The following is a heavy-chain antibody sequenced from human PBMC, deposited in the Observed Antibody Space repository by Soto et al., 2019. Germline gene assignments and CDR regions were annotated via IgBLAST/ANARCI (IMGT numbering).Heavy chain of an antibody. V-gene: IGHV3-7*01. CDR3: ARQRSDAFDI. D-gene: IGHD1-1*01. CDR2: IKQDGSET. Sequence: EVQLVESGGGWVQPGGSLRLSCTASGFTFSGYWMSWVRQAPGKGLEWVANIKQDGSETYYVDSVKGRFSISRDNAKSSLFLRMNSLRADDTAVYYCARQRSDAFDIWGQGTMVTVSS. J-gene: IGHJ3*02. CDR1: GFTFSGYW.